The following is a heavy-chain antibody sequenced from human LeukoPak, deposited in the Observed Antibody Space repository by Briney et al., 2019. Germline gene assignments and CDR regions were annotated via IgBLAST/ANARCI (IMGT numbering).Heavy chain of an antibody. Sequence: GGTLRLSCAASGFTFSDYYMSWIRQAPGKGLEWVSYISSSGSTIYYADSVKGRFTISRDNAKNSLYLQMNSLRAEDTALYHCAREVVGASNWFDPWGQGTLVTVSS. V-gene: IGHV3-11*01. CDR3: AREVVGASNWFDP. J-gene: IGHJ5*02. CDR1: GFTFSDYY. D-gene: IGHD1-26*01. CDR2: ISSSGSTI.